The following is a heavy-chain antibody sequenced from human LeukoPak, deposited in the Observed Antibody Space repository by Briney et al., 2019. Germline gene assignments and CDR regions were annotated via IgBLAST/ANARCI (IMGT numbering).Heavy chain of an antibody. V-gene: IGHV3-30*02. J-gene: IGHJ4*02. D-gene: IGHD5-24*01. CDR1: GFTFSSYG. CDR3: AKDLEMATINFDY. Sequence: GGSLRLSCAASGFTFSSYGMHWVRQAPGKGLEWVAFIRYDGSNKYYADSVKGRFTISRDNSKNTLYLQMNSLRAEDTAVYYCAKDLEMATINFDYWGQGTLVTVSS. CDR2: IRYDGSNK.